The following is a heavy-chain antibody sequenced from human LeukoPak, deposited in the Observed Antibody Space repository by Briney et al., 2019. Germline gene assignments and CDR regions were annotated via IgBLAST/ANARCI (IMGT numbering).Heavy chain of an antibody. Sequence: PGGSLRLSCAASGFTFSSYWMSWVRQAPGKGLEWVANIKRDGSEKYYVDSVKGRFTISRDNAKNSLYLQMNSLRAEDTAVFYCATEGGGSGTYSGFYDYHYMDVWGKGTTVTISS. CDR1: GFTFSSYW. CDR2: IKRDGSEK. J-gene: IGHJ6*03. CDR3: ATEGGGSGTYSGFYDYHYMDV. D-gene: IGHD3-10*01. V-gene: IGHV3-7*01.